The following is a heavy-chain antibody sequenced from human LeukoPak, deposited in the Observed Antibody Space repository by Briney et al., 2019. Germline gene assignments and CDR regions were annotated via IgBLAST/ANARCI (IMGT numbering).Heavy chain of an antibody. CDR2: IRGSGDDT. J-gene: IGHJ1*01. V-gene: IGHV3-23*01. Sequence: GGSLRLPCAASGFTFSSYAMSWVRRAPGKGLEWVSAIRGSGDDTYYADSVKGRFIISRDNSKNTLYLQMNSLRAEDTAVYYCAKAHDDWNYVYFRHWGQGTLVTVSS. D-gene: IGHD1-7*01. CDR3: AKAHDDWNYVYFRH. CDR1: GFTFSSYA.